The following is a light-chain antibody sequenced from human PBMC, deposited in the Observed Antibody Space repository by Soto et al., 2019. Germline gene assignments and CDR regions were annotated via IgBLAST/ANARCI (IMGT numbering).Light chain of an antibody. J-gene: IGKJ4*01. CDR3: QQYGSSPS. CDR1: QSVSSSY. Sequence: EIVLTQSPGTLPLSPGERATLYFRASQSVSSSYVAWYQQKPGQAPSLLIYVASSRATGIPDRLSGGGSGTDFTLTISRLEPEDAAVYDCQQYGSSPSFGGGTKVDI. V-gene: IGKV3-20*01. CDR2: VAS.